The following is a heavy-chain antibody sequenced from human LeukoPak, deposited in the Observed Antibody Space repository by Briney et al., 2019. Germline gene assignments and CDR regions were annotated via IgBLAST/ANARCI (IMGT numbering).Heavy chain of an antibody. CDR3: AKISGSPAFDI. J-gene: IGHJ3*02. Sequence: SGGSLRLSCAASAFTFSRYGMHWVRQAPGKGLEWVAFIRHDGSNKYYADSVKGRFTISRDNSKNTLYLQMNSLRAEDTAVYYCAKISGSPAFDIWGQGTMVTVSS. CDR2: IRHDGSNK. D-gene: IGHD3-22*01. V-gene: IGHV3-30*02. CDR1: AFTFSRYG.